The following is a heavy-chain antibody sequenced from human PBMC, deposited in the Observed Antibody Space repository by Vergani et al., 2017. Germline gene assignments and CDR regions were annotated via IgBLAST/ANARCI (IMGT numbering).Heavy chain of an antibody. V-gene: IGHV1-3*01. J-gene: IGHJ6*02. CDR3: ARDLIADYYGSGSYLWDYYGMDV. D-gene: IGHD3-10*01. CDR2: INAGNGNK. CDR1: GYTFTSYA. Sequence: QVQLVQSGAEVKKPGASVKVSCKASGYTFTSYAMHWVRQAPGQRLEWMGWINAGNGNKKYSQKFQGGVTLTRDTSASTAYMGLSSLRSEDTAVYYYARDLIADYYGSGSYLWDYYGMDVGGQGTTVTVSS.